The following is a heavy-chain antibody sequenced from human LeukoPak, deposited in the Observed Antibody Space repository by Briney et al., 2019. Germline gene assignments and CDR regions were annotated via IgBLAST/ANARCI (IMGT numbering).Heavy chain of an antibody. J-gene: IGHJ3*02. Sequence: ASVKVSCKASGYTFTGYYMHWVRQAPGQGLEWMGRINPNSGGTNYAQKFQGRVTMTRDTSISAAYMELSRLRSDDTAVYYCALSTSYGDYEGIPFDIWGQGTMVTVSS. CDR1: GYTFTGYY. CDR2: INPNSGGT. CDR3: ALSTSYGDYEGIPFDI. V-gene: IGHV1-2*06. D-gene: IGHD4-17*01.